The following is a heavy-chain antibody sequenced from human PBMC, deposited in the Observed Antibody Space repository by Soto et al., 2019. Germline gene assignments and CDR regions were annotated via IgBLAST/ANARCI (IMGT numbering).Heavy chain of an antibody. CDR2: ISDDGTNK. Sequence: LRLSCAASGFTFSTYAMHWVRQAPGKGLEWVAAISDDGTNKYYADSVKGRFTISRDNSRDTLYLQMNSLRAEDTAVYYCPREGHGDWFDPWGQGTLVTVSS. CDR1: GFTFSTYA. CDR3: PREGHGDWFDP. J-gene: IGHJ5*02. V-gene: IGHV3-30-3*01. D-gene: IGHD3-10*01.